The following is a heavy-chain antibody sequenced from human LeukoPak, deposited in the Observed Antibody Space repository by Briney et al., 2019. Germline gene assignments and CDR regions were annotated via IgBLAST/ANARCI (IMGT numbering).Heavy chain of an antibody. CDR2: INPNSGGT. J-gene: IGHJ4*02. CDR3: ARDEVGIFDY. CDR1: GYXFTGYF. Sequence: ASVKVSCKAAGYXFTGYFIHWVRQAPGQGLEWMGWINPNSGGTNYAQKFQGRVTMTRDTSISTAYMELSRLRSDDTAVYYCARDEVGIFDYWGQGTLVTVSS. D-gene: IGHD1-26*01. V-gene: IGHV1-2*02.